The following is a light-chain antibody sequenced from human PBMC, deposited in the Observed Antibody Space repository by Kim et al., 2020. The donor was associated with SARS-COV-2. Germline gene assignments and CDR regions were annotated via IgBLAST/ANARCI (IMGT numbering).Light chain of an antibody. CDR2: EDN. V-gene: IGLV6-57*03. CDR1: SGRSPRHC. Sequence: GKMLTISGPPVSGRSPRHCVQWYQQRPGSAPTTVIYEDNQRPSGVPDRFSGSIDSSSNSASLTISGLKTEDEADYYCQSYDSSNQVFGGGTQLTVL. J-gene: IGLJ2*01. CDR3: QSYDSSNQV.